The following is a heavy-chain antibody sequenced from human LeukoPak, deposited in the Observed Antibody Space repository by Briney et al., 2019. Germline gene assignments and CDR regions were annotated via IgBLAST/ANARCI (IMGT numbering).Heavy chain of an antibody. J-gene: IGHJ4*02. CDR3: ARSPRLRSLEWSPFDY. CDR1: GYSFTSYW. V-gene: IGHV5-51*01. CDR2: IYPGDSDT. Sequence: GESLKISCKGSGYSFTSYWIVWVRQMPGKGLEWMGIIYPGDSDTRYSPSFQGQVTISADKSISTAYLQWSSLKASDTAMYYCARSPRLRSLEWSPFDYWGQGTLVTVSS. D-gene: IGHD3-3*01.